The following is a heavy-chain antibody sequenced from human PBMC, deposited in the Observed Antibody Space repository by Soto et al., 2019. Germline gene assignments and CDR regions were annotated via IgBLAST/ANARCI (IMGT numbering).Heavy chain of an antibody. Sequence: ASVKVSCKASGGTFSGYAISWVRQAPGQGLEWMGGIIAYNGNTNYAQKLQGRVTMTTDTSTSTAYMELRSLRSDDTAVYYCARVPGAMGPFDYWGQGTLVTVSS. D-gene: IGHD1-26*01. J-gene: IGHJ4*02. CDR2: IIAYNGNT. CDR3: ARVPGAMGPFDY. V-gene: IGHV1-18*01. CDR1: GGTFSGYA.